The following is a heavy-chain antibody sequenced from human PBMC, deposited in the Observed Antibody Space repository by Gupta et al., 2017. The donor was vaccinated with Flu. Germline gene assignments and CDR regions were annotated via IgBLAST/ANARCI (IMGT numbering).Heavy chain of an antibody. Sequence: QLQLQESGPGLVKPSETLSLTCTVSGGSISSSSYYWGWIRQPPGKGLEWIGSIYYSGSTYYNPSLKSRVTISVDTSKNQFSLKLSSVTAADTAVYYCARLGSSFYYYYGMDVWGQGTTVTVSS. D-gene: IGHD3-10*01. J-gene: IGHJ6*02. CDR1: GGSISSSSYY. CDR3: ARLGSSFYYYYGMDV. V-gene: IGHV4-39*01. CDR2: IYYSGST.